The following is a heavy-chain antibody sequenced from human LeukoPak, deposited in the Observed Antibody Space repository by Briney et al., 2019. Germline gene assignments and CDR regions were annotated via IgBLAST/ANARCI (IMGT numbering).Heavy chain of an antibody. D-gene: IGHD6-13*01. CDR3: ARYGPPIVTSSWYNYYMDV. V-gene: IGHV4-34*01. CDR2: INHSGST. CDR1: GGSFSGYY. Sequence: PSETLSLTCAVYGGSFSGYYWSWIRQPPGKGLEWIGEINHSGSTNYNPSLKSRVTISVDTSKNQFSLKLSSVTAADTAVYYCARYGPPIVTSSWYNYYMDVWGKGTTVTVSS. J-gene: IGHJ6*03.